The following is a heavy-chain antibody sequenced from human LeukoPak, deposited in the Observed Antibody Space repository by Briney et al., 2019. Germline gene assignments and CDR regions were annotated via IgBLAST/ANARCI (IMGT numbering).Heavy chain of an antibody. CDR1: GFTFSSYS. V-gene: IGHV3-33*08. D-gene: IGHD6-19*01. Sequence: GGSLRLSCAASGFTFSSYSMNWVRQAPGKGLEWVAVIWYDGSNKYYADSVKGRFTISRDNSKNTLYLQMNSLRAEDTAVYYCARDQVVAGSFDYWGQGTLVTVSS. J-gene: IGHJ4*02. CDR3: ARDQVVAGSFDY. CDR2: IWYDGSNK.